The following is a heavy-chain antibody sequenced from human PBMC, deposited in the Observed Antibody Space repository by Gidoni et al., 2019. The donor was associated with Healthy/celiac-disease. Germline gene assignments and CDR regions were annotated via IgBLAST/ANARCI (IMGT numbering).Heavy chain of an antibody. V-gene: IGHV3-9*01. D-gene: IGHD3-16*02. CDR3: AKARWAIMITFGGVIGGGWFDY. J-gene: IGHJ4*02. CDR1: GFSFDDYA. Sequence: EVQLVESGGGLVQPGRSLRLSCAASGFSFDDYAMHWVRQAPGKGLEWVSGIRWNSGSIGYADSVKGRFTISRDNAKNSLYLQMNSLRAEDTALYYCAKARWAIMITFGGVIGGGWFDYWGQGTLVTVSS. CDR2: IRWNSGSI.